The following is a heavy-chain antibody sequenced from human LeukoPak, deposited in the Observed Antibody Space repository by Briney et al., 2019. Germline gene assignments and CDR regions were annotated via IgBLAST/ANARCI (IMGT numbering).Heavy chain of an antibody. V-gene: IGHV1-46*01. J-gene: IGHJ5*02. CDR3: ARELPYIVVVTYRASDYNPRFDP. CDR2: INPSGGST. CDR1: GYTFTSYY. D-gene: IGHD2-21*02. Sequence: ASVKVSCKASGYTFTSYYMHWVRQAPGQGLEWMGIINPSGGSTSYAQKFQGRVTMTRDTSMSTVYMELSSLRSEDTAVYYCARELPYIVVVTYRASDYNPRFDPWGQGTLVTVSS.